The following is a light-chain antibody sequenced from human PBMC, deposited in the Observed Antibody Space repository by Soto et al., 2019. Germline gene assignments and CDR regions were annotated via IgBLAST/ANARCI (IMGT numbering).Light chain of an antibody. Sequence: DVVMTQSPLSLPVTLGQPASISCRSSQSLVHSNGNTYLNWFQQRPGQSPRRLLYKVSIRDSGVPDRFSGSGSGTDFTLRISRVEADDVGVYYCMQGTHWPRTFGQGTKVESK. CDR1: QSLVHSNGNTY. CDR3: MQGTHWPRT. V-gene: IGKV2-30*02. CDR2: KVS. J-gene: IGKJ1*01.